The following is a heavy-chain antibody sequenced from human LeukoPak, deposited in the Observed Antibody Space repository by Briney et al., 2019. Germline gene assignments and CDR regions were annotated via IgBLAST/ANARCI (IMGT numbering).Heavy chain of an antibody. J-gene: IGHJ4*02. CDR1: GYSFTKYG. Sequence: GASVKVSCKASGYSFTKYGISWVRQAPGQGPEWMGWSSGHNGDRHYAQNLQGRVTMTTDTSTSTAYMELRSLRSDDTAVYYCARVLDYYDSSGYYPGDYWGQGTLVTVSS. V-gene: IGHV1-18*01. D-gene: IGHD3-22*01. CDR2: SSGHNGDR. CDR3: ARVLDYYDSSGYYPGDY.